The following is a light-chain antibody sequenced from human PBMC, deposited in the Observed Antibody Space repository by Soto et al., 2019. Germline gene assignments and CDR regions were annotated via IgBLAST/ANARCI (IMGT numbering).Light chain of an antibody. CDR2: RAS. Sequence: EIVMTQSPATLAVSPGDTATLSCRASQSLGGNLAWYQQKPGQAPRLLIFRASSRATGVPARFSASGSGTEFILTISGLQSEDFVVYYCQQYSKWPPWTFGPGTKVDIK. CDR3: QQYSKWPPWT. V-gene: IGKV3-15*01. CDR1: QSLGGN. J-gene: IGKJ1*01.